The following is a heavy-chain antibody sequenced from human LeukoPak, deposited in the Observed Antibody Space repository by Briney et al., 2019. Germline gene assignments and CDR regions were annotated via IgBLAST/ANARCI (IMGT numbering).Heavy chain of an antibody. CDR1: GFTFSGYG. Sequence: GGSLRLSCATSGFTFSGYGMHWVRQAPGKGLEWVTIIWSDGSNKYYADSVKGRFTISRDNSKNTLYLQMNSLRTEDTAVYYCARDPLDSSGLMNWFDPWGQGTLVTVSS. J-gene: IGHJ5*02. V-gene: IGHV3-30*02. CDR2: IWSDGSNK. CDR3: ARDPLDSSGLMNWFDP. D-gene: IGHD3-22*01.